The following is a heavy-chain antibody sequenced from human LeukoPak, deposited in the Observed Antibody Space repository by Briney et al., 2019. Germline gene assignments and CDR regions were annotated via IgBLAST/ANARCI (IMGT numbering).Heavy chain of an antibody. D-gene: IGHD6-13*01. CDR3: ASDPMQGYSSSWYYLDY. V-gene: IGHV1-18*01. Sequence: VASVKVSCKASGYTFTSYGISWGRQAPGQGLEWMGWISAYNGNTNYAQKLQGRVTMTTDTSTSTAYMELRSLRSDDTAVYYCASDPMQGYSSSWYYLDYWGQGTLVTVSS. CDR2: ISAYNGNT. J-gene: IGHJ4*02. CDR1: GYTFTSYG.